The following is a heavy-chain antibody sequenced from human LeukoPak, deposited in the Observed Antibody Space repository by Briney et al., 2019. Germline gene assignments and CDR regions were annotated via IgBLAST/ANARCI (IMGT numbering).Heavy chain of an antibody. Sequence: ASVKVSCKASGYTFTGYYMHWVRQAPGQGLEWMGWINPNSGGTNYAQKFQGRVTMTRDTSISTAYMELSRLRSDDTAVYYCARDRGTWNDDGFDYWGQGTLVTVSS. D-gene: IGHD1-1*01. CDR1: GYTFTGYY. J-gene: IGHJ4*02. CDR3: ARDRGTWNDDGFDY. V-gene: IGHV1-2*02. CDR2: INPNSGGT.